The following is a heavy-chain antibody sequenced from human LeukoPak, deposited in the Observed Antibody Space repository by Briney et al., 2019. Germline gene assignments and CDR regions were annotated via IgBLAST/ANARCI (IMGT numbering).Heavy chain of an antibody. Sequence: SETLSLTCTVPGGSINNYYWSWIRLPPGKGLEWIGYIYYSGSTNYHPSLRSRVTISLDTSKNQLSLRLSSVTAADTAVYYCARAMSSTIYYFDSWGQGTLVTVSS. CDR1: GGSINNYY. CDR2: IYYSGST. D-gene: IGHD5/OR15-5a*01. J-gene: IGHJ4*02. V-gene: IGHV4-59*01. CDR3: ARAMSSTIYYFDS.